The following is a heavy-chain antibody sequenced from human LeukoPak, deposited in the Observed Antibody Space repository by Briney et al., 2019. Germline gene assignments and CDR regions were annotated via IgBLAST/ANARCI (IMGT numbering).Heavy chain of an antibody. V-gene: IGHV3-23*01. Sequence: PGGSLRLSCAASGFTFSSYEMNWVRQAPGKGLEWVSAISGSGGSTYYADSVKGRFTISRDNSKNTLYLQMNSLRAEDTAVYYCAKDGEMATIAVPAEFDYWGQGTLVTVSS. CDR2: ISGSGGST. CDR3: AKDGEMATIAVPAEFDY. CDR1: GFTFSSYE. D-gene: IGHD5-24*01. J-gene: IGHJ4*02.